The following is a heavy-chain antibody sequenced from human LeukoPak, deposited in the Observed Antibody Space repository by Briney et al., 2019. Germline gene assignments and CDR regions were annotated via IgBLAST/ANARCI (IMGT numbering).Heavy chain of an antibody. CDR3: ARVARDTISGVVINYYYYMDV. D-gene: IGHD3-3*01. Sequence: GGSLRLSCAASGFTLSSYWMSWVRQAPGKGLEWLANIKRDGSEKYYVDSVKGRFTISRDNAKNSLYLQMNSLRAEDTAVYYCARVARDTISGVVINYYYYMDVWGKGTTVTVSS. J-gene: IGHJ6*03. CDR2: IKRDGSEK. V-gene: IGHV3-7*01. CDR1: GFTLSSYW.